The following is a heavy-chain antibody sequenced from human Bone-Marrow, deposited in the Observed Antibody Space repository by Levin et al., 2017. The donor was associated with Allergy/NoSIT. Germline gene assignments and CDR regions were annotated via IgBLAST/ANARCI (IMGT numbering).Heavy chain of an antibody. Sequence: GGSLRLSCAASGFTFSSYWMHWVRQAPGKGLVWVSRINSDGSSTSYADSVKGRFTISRDNAKNTLYLQMNSLRAEDTAVYYCARWVGCAAGHHYYFDYWGQGTLVTVSS. D-gene: IGHD6-13*01. J-gene: IGHJ4*02. V-gene: IGHV3-74*01. CDR2: INSDGSST. CDR1: GFTFSSYW. CDR3: ARWVGCAAGHHYYFDY.